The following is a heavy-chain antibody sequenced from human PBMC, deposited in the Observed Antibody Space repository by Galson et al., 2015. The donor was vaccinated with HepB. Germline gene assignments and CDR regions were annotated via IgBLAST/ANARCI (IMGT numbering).Heavy chain of an antibody. CDR2: MNEDGSEK. D-gene: IGHD2-15*01. J-gene: IGHJ4*02. Sequence: SLRLSCAASGFTFSSYWMNWVRQAPGKGLEWVANMNEDGSEKYYVDSVKGRFTISRDNSKNTLYLQMNSLRAEDTAVYCCAKDPATHDSIWGQGTLVTVSS. CDR1: GFTFSSYW. CDR3: AKDPATHDSI. V-gene: IGHV3-7*03.